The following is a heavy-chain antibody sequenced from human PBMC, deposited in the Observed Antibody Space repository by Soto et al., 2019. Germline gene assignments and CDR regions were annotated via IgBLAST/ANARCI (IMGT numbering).Heavy chain of an antibody. D-gene: IGHD3-10*01. J-gene: IGHJ6*03. CDR3: ARAGYYYGSGSYYSYYMDV. CDR1: GGTFSSYT. Sequence: GASVNVSCKASGGTFSSYTISWVRQAPGQGLEWMGRIIPILGIANYAQKFQGRVTITADKSTSTAYMELSSLRSEDTAVYYCARAGYYYGSGSYYSYYMDVWGKGTTVTVSS. V-gene: IGHV1-69*02. CDR2: IIPILGIA.